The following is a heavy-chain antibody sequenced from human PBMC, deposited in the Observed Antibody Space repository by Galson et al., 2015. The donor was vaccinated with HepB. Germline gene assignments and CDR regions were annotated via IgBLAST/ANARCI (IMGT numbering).Heavy chain of an antibody. CDR1: GFTFSDYY. V-gene: IGHV3-11*05. CDR2: ISSSSSYT. CDR3: ARERGIVVVTTGAFDI. Sequence: SLRLSCAASGFTFSDYYMSWIRQAPGKGLEWVSYISSSSSYTNYADSVKGRFTISRGNAKNSLYVQMNSLRAEDTAVYYCARERGIVVVTTGAFDIWGQGTMVTVSS. J-gene: IGHJ3*02. D-gene: IGHD3-22*01.